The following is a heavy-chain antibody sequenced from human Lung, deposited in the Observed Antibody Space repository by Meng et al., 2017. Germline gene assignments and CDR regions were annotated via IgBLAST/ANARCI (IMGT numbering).Heavy chain of an antibody. V-gene: IGHV4-4*02. CDR1: GGASSMTNL. Sequence: QLQCFGRGRVTPSGTPSLPSASVGGASSMTNLWVWVRRPPGKGLEWIGEIYHSGSTNYNTSLKSRVTISVDKSKNQFSLKLSSVTAADTAVYYCARRGLWLDPQNFDYWGQGTLVTVSS. CDR2: IYHSGST. CDR3: ARRGLWLDPQNFDY. J-gene: IGHJ4*02. D-gene: IGHD6-19*01.